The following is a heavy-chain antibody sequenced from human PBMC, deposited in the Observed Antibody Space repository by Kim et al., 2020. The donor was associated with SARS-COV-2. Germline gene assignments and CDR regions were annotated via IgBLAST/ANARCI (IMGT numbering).Heavy chain of an antibody. CDR2: ISWNSGNT. CDR3: AKGGGAVTTGAEY. J-gene: IGHJ4*02. CDR1: GFAFGNYA. Sequence: GGSLRLSCEASGFAFGNYAMHWVRQAPGKGLELISGISWNSGNTYYSRSVKGRFTVSRDNAKNSLYLQLNNPRPEDTAFYYCAKGGGAVTTGAEYWGQGTLVTVSS. V-gene: IGHV3-9*01. D-gene: IGHD1-1*01.